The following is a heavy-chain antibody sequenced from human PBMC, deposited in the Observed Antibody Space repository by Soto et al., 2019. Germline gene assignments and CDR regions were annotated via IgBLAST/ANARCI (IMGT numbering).Heavy chain of an antibody. CDR1: GYTFTGYY. CDR2: INPNSGGT. D-gene: IGHD6-19*01. J-gene: IGHJ4*02. Sequence: GASVKVSCKASGYTFTGYYMHWVRQAPGQGLEWMGWINPNSGGTNYAQKFQGRVTMTRDTSISTAYMELSRLRSDDTAVYYCARGAPVTGATVTGAFDYRGQGTLVTVSS. V-gene: IGHV1-2*02. CDR3: ARGAPVTGATVTGAFDY.